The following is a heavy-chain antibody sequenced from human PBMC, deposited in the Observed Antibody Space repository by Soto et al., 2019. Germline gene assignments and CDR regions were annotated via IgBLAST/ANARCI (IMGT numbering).Heavy chain of an antibody. J-gene: IGHJ3*02. CDR3: ARDSSGYYYAPDAFDI. D-gene: IGHD3-22*01. V-gene: IGHV1-18*01. Sequence: ASVKVSCKASGYIFNSFGISWVRQAPGQGLEWMGWISAYTGNTNYAQKLQGRVTMTTDTSTSTAYMELRSLRSDDTAVYYCARDSSGYYYAPDAFDIWGQGTMVTVSS. CDR1: GYIFNSFG. CDR2: ISAYTGNT.